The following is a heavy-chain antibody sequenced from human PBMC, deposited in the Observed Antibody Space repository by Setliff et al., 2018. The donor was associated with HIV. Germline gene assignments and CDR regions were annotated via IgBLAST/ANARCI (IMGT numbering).Heavy chain of an antibody. Sequence: SETLSLTCNVSGVSINTDNFYWSWIRQHPGKGLKWIGYIYYSGSSYYNPSLQSRASISQDTSKNQFSLTLSSVTAAYTAVYYCSRPGSGYYRSVGAFDIRRQGTMVTFSS. CDR1: GVSINTDNFY. J-gene: IGHJ3*02. D-gene: IGHD3-3*01. CDR3: SRPGSGYYRSVGAFDI. CDR2: IYYSGSS. V-gene: IGHV4-39*01.